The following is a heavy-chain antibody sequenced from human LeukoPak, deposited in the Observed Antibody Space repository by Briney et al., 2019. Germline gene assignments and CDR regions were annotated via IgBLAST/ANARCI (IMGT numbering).Heavy chain of an antibody. Sequence: SVKVSCKASAGSFNIYPATWVRQAPGQRLEWMGGIIPFLDTANYAHKFQGRVLITADESRNTTYMELTNLRSDDTAVYYCASRIGEWRYCDLCGRGTLVTVSS. CDR2: IIPFLDTA. V-gene: IGHV1-69*13. CDR3: ASRIGEWRYCDL. D-gene: IGHD3-3*01. J-gene: IGHJ2*01. CDR1: AGSFNIYP.